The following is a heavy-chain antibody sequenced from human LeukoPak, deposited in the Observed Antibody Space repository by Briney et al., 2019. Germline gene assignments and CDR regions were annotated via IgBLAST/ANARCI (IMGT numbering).Heavy chain of an antibody. CDR2: IYSGGST. J-gene: IGHJ4*01. CDR3: ARRDTAMWSFDY. Sequence: PGGSLRLSCAASGFTVSSNYMSWVRQAPGKGLEWVSVIYSGGSTYYADSVKGRFTISRHNSKNTLYLQMNSLRAEDTAVYYCARRDTAMWSFDYWGQEPWSPSPQ. V-gene: IGHV3-53*04. D-gene: IGHD5-18*01. CDR1: GFTVSSNY.